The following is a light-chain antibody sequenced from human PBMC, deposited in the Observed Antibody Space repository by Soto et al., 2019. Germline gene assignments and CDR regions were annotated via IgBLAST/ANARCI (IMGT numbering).Light chain of an antibody. CDR3: QQYGSSPKT. Sequence: EIVLTQSPGTLSSSPGERATLSCRASQSVTSNYLAWYQQKPGQAPRLLIYAASSRATAIPDRFSGSGSGTDFTLTISRLEPEDFAVYYCQQYGSSPKTFGQGTKLEIK. J-gene: IGKJ1*01. CDR1: QSVTSNY. CDR2: AAS. V-gene: IGKV3-20*01.